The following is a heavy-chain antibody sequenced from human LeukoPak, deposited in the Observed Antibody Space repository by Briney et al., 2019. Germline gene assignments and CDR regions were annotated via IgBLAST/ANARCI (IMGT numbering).Heavy chain of an antibody. Sequence: GGSLRFSCAASGFTFSSYSMNWVRQAPGKGLEWVSYISSSSSTIYYADSVKGRFTISRDNAKNSLYLQMNSLRAEDTAVYYCANSIAAASEGYWGQGTLVTVSS. CDR2: ISSSSSTI. CDR3: ANSIAAASEGY. CDR1: GFTFSSYS. J-gene: IGHJ4*02. V-gene: IGHV3-48*01. D-gene: IGHD6-13*01.